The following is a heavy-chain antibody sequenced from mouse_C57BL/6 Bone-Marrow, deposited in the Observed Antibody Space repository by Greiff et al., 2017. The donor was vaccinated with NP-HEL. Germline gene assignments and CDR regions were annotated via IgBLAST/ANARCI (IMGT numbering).Heavy chain of an antibody. V-gene: IGHV1-9*01. CDR3: ARDYYGSSYVDY. J-gene: IGHJ2*01. CDR1: GYTFTGNW. CDR2: ILPGSGHT. Sequence: VQLQESGAELMKPGASVKLSCKATGYTFTGNWIEWVKQRPGHGLEWIGEILPGSGHTYYNERFKGKATFTADTSYNTAYMQLSSLTTEDSAIYYCARDYYGSSYVDYWGQGTTLTVSS. D-gene: IGHD1-1*01.